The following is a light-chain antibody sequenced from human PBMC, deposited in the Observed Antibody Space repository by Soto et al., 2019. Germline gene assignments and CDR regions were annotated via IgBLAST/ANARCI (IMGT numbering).Light chain of an antibody. CDR2: ANS. CDR1: SSNIGAGYD. CDR3: QSYDSSLSGFYV. Sequence: QAVVTQPPSVYGAPGQRVTISCTGSSSNIGAGYDVHWYQQPPGRAPKLLIYANSNRPSGVPDRFSGSRSGTSASLAITGLQAEDEADYSCQSYDSSLSGFYVFGRGTKLTVL. V-gene: IGLV1-40*01. J-gene: IGLJ1*01.